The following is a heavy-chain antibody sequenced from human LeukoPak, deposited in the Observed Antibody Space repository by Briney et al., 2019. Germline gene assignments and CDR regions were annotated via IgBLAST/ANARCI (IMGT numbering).Heavy chain of an antibody. V-gene: IGHV4-34*01. CDR1: GGSFSGYY. CDR2: INHSGST. J-gene: IGHJ3*02. D-gene: IGHD5-24*01. CDR3: AREDQITGSGAFDI. Sequence: SETLSLTCAVYGGSFSGYYWSWIRQPPGKGLEWIGEINHSGSTNYNPSLKSRVTISVDTSKNQFSLKLSSVTAADTAVYYGAREDQITGSGAFDIWAQGTMVTVSS.